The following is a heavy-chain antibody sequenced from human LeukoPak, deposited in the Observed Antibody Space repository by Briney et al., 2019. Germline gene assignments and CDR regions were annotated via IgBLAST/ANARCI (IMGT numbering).Heavy chain of an antibody. Sequence: GGSLRLSCAASGLTVSSNSMSWVRQAPGKGLEWVSFIYSGGSTYYADSVKGRFTISRDNSKNTLYLQMNSLRAEDTAVYYCAKGGGLWFGELFFDYWGQGTLVTVSS. J-gene: IGHJ4*02. D-gene: IGHD3-10*01. V-gene: IGHV3-53*01. CDR2: IYSGGST. CDR3: AKGGGLWFGELFFDY. CDR1: GLTVSSNS.